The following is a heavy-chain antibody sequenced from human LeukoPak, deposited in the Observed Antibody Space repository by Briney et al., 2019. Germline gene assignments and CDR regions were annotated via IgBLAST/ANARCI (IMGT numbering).Heavy chain of an antibody. CDR1: GFTLSSHR. J-gene: IGHJ4*02. CDR3: VRDKDGDYTFDN. D-gene: IGHD4-17*01. Sequence: GGSLRLSCAVSGFTLSSHRMNWVRQAPGKGLEWVSSISTFGSDIHYADSVKGRFTISRDNAKNSLSLQMNSLRAEDTAVYYCVRDKDGDYTFDNWGQGTLVTVSS. CDR2: ISTFGSDI. V-gene: IGHV3-21*01.